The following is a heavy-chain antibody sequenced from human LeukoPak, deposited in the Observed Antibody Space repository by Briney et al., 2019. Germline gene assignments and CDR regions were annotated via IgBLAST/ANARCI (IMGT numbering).Heavy chain of an antibody. V-gene: IGHV1-69*08. J-gene: IGHJ4*02. D-gene: IGHD1-7*01. CDR3: ARETRDSNWNSVAYLDH. CDR2: FIPILNTT. Sequence: ASVKVSCKASGGTFSGNSITWVRQAPGQGLEWMGRFIPILNTTNYAQDFQGRATLTADKSTSTAYMELMSLGSEDTAVYYCARETRDSNWNSVAYLDHWGQGTLVTVSS. CDR1: GGTFSGNS.